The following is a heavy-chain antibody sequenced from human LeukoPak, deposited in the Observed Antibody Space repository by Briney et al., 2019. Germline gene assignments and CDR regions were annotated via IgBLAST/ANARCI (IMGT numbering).Heavy chain of an antibody. V-gene: IGHV3-30*04. Sequence: GESLRLSCAASGFTFSSYAMHWVRQAPGKGPEWVALISYDESNKYYADSVKGRFTISRDNSKNTLYLQMNSLRAEDTAVYYCARQSIPRYSSSWYYFDYWGQGTLVTVSS. CDR3: ARQSIPRYSSSWYYFDY. J-gene: IGHJ4*02. D-gene: IGHD6-13*01. CDR2: ISYDESNK. CDR1: GFTFSSYA.